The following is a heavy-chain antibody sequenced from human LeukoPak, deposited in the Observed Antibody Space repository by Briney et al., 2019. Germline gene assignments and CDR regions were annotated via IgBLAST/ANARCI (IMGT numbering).Heavy chain of an antibody. CDR1: VYTLTTYG. V-gene: IGHV1-18*01. CDR2: TSAHNGNT. J-gene: IGHJ4*02. CDR3: ARDTIAADFIDY. D-gene: IGHD6-13*01. Sequence: ASVRVSCKASVYTLTTYGITWVRQAPGQGLEWMGWTSAHNGNTKYAQKLQGRVTMTTDTSTRTAYMELRSLRSDDTAVYYCARDTIAADFIDYWGQGTLVTVSS.